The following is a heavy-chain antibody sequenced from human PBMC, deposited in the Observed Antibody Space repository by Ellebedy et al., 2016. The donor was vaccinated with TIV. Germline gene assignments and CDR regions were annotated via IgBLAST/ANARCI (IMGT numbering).Heavy chain of an antibody. D-gene: IGHD3-9*01. J-gene: IGHJ6*02. CDR3: ARGDGILTGSYGMDV. Sequence: GGSLRLSCAASGFTFSDHYMDWVRQAPGKGLEWVSGISWNSGSIGYADSVRGRFTISRDNAKNSLYLQMNSLRAEDTAVYYCARGDGILTGSYGMDVWGQGTTVTVSS. V-gene: IGHV3-69-1*01. CDR1: GFTFSDHY. CDR2: ISWNSGSI.